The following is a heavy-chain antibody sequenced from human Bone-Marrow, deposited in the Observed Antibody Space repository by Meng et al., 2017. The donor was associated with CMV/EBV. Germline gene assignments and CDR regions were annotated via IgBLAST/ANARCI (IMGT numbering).Heavy chain of an antibody. J-gene: IGHJ4*02. V-gene: IGHV4-61*01. CDR3: ARQDIVVVPAAMYY. D-gene: IGHD2-2*01. Sequence: GSLRLSCTVSGGSVSSGSYYWSWIRQPPGKGLEWIGYIYYSGSTNYNPSLKSRVTISVDTSKNQFSLKLSSVTAADTAVYYCARQDIVVVPAAMYYWGQGTLVTVSS. CDR2: IYYSGST. CDR1: GGSVSSGSYY.